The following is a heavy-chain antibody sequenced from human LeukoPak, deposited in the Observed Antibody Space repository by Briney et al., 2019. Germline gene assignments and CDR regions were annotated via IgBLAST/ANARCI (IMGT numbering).Heavy chain of an antibody. CDR1: GGSLSSYY. CDR3: ARTVMGWFDP. V-gene: IGHV4-59*08. Sequence: SETLSLTCTVSGGSLSSYYWSWIRQPPGQELAWIGYIYYSGSTNYNPSLKSRVTISVDTSKNQFSLKLSSVTAADTAVYYCARTVMGWFDPWGQGTLVTVSS. CDR2: IYYSGST. D-gene: IGHD2-8*01. J-gene: IGHJ5*02.